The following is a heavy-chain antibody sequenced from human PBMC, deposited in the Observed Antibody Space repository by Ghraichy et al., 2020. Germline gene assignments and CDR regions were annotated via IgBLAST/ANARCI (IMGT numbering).Heavy chain of an antibody. CDR3: AKGDCGGDCYPDAFDI. CDR1: GFTFSSYG. CDR2: IRYDGSNK. D-gene: IGHD2-21*02. Sequence: GALRLSCAASGFTFSSYGMHWVRQAPGKGLEWVAFIRYDGSNKYYADSVKGRFTISRDNSKNTLYLQMNSLRAEDTAVYYCAKGDCGGDCYPDAFDIWGQGTMVTVSS. V-gene: IGHV3-30*02. J-gene: IGHJ3*02.